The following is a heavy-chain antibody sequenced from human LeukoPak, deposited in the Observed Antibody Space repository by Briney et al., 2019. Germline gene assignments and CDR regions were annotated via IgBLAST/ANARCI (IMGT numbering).Heavy chain of an antibody. CDR1: GGSFSGYY. D-gene: IGHD6-19*01. Sequence: SETLSLTCAVYGGSFSGYYWSWIRQPPGKGLEWIGEINHSGSTNYNPSLKSRVTISVDTSKNQFSLKLSSVTAADTAVYYCARGRWYSSGWYDIWGQGTMVTVSS. CDR2: INHSGST. J-gene: IGHJ3*02. CDR3: ARGRWYSSGWYDI. V-gene: IGHV4-34*01.